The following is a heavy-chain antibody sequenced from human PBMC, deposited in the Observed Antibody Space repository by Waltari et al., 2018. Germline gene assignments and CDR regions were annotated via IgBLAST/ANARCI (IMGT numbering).Heavy chain of an antibody. CDR1: GSTFTNDD. V-gene: IGHV1-8*01. CDR2: MNPISETT. D-gene: IGHD3-16*01. CDR3: ATARVERRRGSWFDP. Sequence: QVQLVQSGAEVKEPGASVRVSCKSYGSTFTNDDINWVRQANGQGLEWMGWMNPISETTGDAQKFQGRVIMTRDTSLTTAYMELSSLRFDDTAIYYCATARVERRRGSWFDPWGQGTLVTVSS. J-gene: IGHJ5*02.